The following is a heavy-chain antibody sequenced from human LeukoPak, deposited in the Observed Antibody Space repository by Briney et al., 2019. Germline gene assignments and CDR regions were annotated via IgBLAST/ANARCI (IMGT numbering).Heavy chain of an antibody. J-gene: IGHJ4*02. Sequence: PGASLRLSCAAAGSTFSTSAMSWVRQARGEGLELVSAITGGGGNTYYADSVKGRFTTSRDNSKKTVFLQMNSLRAEDTAVYYCAKWGDYDVLTGYYVSDYWGQGTLVTVSS. CDR3: AKWGDYDVLTGYYVSDY. V-gene: IGHV3-23*01. CDR1: GSTFSTSA. D-gene: IGHD3-9*01. CDR2: ITGGGGNT.